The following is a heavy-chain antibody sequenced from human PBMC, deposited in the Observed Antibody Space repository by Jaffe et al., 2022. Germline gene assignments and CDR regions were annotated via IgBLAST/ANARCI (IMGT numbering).Heavy chain of an antibody. V-gene: IGHV3-21*01. CDR2: ISSSSSYI. CDR3: ARDYAIAVAVENDAFDI. Sequence: EVQLVESGGGLVKPGGSLRLSCAASGFTFSSYSMNWVRQAPGKGLEWVSSISSSSSYIYYADSVKGRFTISRDNAKNSLYLQMNSLRAEDTAVYYCARDYAIAVAVENDAFDIWGQGTMVTVSS. J-gene: IGHJ3*02. CDR1: GFTFSSYS. D-gene: IGHD6-19*01.